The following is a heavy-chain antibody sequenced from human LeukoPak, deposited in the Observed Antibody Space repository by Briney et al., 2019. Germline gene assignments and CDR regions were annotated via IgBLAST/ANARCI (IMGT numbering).Heavy chain of an antibody. Sequence: GASVKVSCKASGGTFSSYAISWVRQAPGQGLEWMGGIIPIFGTANYAQKFQGRVTITADESTSTAYMELSSLRSEDTAVYYCARPVEVATISGAFDIWGQGTMVTVSS. CDR1: GGTFSSYA. CDR3: ARPVEVATISGAFDI. J-gene: IGHJ3*02. CDR2: IIPIFGTA. D-gene: IGHD5-24*01. V-gene: IGHV1-69*13.